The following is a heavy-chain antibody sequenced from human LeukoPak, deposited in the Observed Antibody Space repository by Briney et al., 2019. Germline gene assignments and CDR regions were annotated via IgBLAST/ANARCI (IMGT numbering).Heavy chain of an antibody. J-gene: IGHJ4*02. CDR1: GFAFDDFA. CDR2: IRRRAYGGAA. Sequence: GGSLRLSCTTSGFAFDDFAMSWVRQPAGKGLEWVGFIRRRAYGGAAEYAASVKGRFIISRDDSKGIAYLQMNSLKTEDTAAYYCSRNGLVDFDYWGQGSRVIVSP. V-gene: IGHV3-49*04. CDR3: SRNGLVDFDY.